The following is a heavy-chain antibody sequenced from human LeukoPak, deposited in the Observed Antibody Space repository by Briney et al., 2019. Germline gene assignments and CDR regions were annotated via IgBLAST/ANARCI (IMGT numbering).Heavy chain of an antibody. CDR3: ANPPAVNLMTTEYNWFDP. CDR1: GFTFSSYA. V-gene: IGHV3-23*01. J-gene: IGHJ5*02. D-gene: IGHD4-17*01. Sequence: GGSLRLSCAASGFTFSSYAMSWVRQAPGKGLEWVSAISGSGGSTYYADSVKGRFTISRDNSKNTLYLQMNSLRAEDTAVYYCANPPAVNLMTTEYNWFDPWGQGTLVTVSS. CDR2: ISGSGGST.